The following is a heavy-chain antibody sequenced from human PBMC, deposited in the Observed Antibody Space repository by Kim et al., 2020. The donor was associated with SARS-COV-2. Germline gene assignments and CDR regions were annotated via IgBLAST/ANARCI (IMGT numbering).Heavy chain of an antibody. J-gene: IGHJ3*02. CDR3: ARVSNRRYCSSTSCYRADTRNAFDI. CDR2: INHSGST. D-gene: IGHD2-2*01. V-gene: IGHV4-34*01. CDR1: GGSFSGYY. Sequence: SETLSLTCAVYGGSFSGYYWSWIRQPPGKGLEWIGEINHSGSTNYNPSLKSRVTISVDTSKNQFSLKLSSVTAADTAVYYCARVSNRRYCSSTSCYRADTRNAFDIWGQGTMVTVSS.